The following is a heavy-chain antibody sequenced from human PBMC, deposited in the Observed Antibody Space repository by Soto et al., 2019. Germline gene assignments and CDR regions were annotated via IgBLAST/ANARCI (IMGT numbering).Heavy chain of an antibody. CDR3: ARLSSDYYDSSGYSHYYYYGMDV. CDR1: GYSFTSYW. D-gene: IGHD3-22*01. J-gene: IGHJ6*02. CDR2: IYPGDSDT. Sequence: GESLKISCKGSGYSFTSYWIGWVRQMPGKGLEWMGIIYPGDSDTRYSPSFQGQVTISADKSISTAYLQWSSLKASDTAMYYCARLSSDYYDSSGYSHYYYYGMDVWGQGTTVTVSS. V-gene: IGHV5-51*01.